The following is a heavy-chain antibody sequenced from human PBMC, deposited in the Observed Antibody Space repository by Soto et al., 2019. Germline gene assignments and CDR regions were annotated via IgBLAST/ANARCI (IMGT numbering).Heavy chain of an antibody. CDR2: IERDDDDK. Sequence: SGPTLGNPPETPTLTCTLPGFPLTSPGMGGSWIPQSPGKALEWLALIERDDDDKYYSTSLKTRLTISKDTRKNQVVLTMANMEPADTATYYCARSIRGPRRFNGMDVWGQGTTVTVSS. CDR1: GFPLTSPGMG. D-gene: IGHD1-20*01. CDR3: ARSIRGPRRFNGMDV. J-gene: IGHJ6*02. V-gene: IGHV2-70*13.